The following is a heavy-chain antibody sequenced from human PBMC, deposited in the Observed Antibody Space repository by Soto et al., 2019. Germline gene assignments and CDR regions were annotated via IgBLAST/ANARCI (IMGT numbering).Heavy chain of an antibody. D-gene: IGHD3-10*01. J-gene: IGHJ4*02. V-gene: IGHV3-73*01. Sequence: GGSLRLSCAASGFTFSGSAMHWVRQASGKGLEWVGRIRSKANSYATAYAASVKGRFTISRDDSKNTAYLQMNSLKTEDTAVYYCTRHEDPPRIWFGELNNIYYLDYWGQGTLVTVSS. CDR1: GFTFSGSA. CDR2: IRSKANSYAT. CDR3: TRHEDPPRIWFGELNNIYYLDY.